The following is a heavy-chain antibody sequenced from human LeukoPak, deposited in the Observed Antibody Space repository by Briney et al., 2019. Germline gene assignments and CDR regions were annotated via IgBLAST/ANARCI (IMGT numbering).Heavy chain of an antibody. CDR1: GFTFSSYS. J-gene: IGHJ4*02. D-gene: IGHD4-17*01. V-gene: IGHV3-48*01. Sequence: PGGSLRLSCAASGFTFSSYSMNWVRQAPGKGLEWVSYISSSGSSIYYADPVKGRFTISRDNANKLLYLQMNSLSAEDTAVYYCVRGPGVSAVTTMYWGQGTLVTVSS. CDR3: VRGPGVSAVTTMY. CDR2: ISSSGSSI.